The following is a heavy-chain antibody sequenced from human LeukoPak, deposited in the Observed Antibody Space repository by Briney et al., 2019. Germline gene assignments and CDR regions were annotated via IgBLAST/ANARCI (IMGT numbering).Heavy chain of an antibody. CDR1: GFTFGDYA. CDR3: TRDAVTKALDI. Sequence: GGSLRLSCTASGFTFGDYAMSWFRQAPGKGLEWVGFIRSKAYGGTTEYAASVKGRFTISRDDSKSIAYLRMNSLKTEDTAVYYCTRDAVTKALDIWGQGTMVTVSS. CDR2: IRSKAYGGTT. J-gene: IGHJ3*02. V-gene: IGHV3-49*03. D-gene: IGHD4-17*01.